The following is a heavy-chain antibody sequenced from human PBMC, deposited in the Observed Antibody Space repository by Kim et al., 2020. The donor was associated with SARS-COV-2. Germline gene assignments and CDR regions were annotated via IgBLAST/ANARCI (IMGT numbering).Heavy chain of an antibody. D-gene: IGHD6-6*01. CDR3: ARDWGSIAAEVAFDY. CDR1: GYTFTGYY. CDR2: INPNTGDT. Sequence: ASVKVSCKASGYTFTGYYMHWVRQAPGQGIEWMGRINPNTGDTNYEQKFQDRDTMTRDTSITTAYLELSGLRSDDTAVYFCARDWGSIAAEVAFDYWGQGTLVTVSS. J-gene: IGHJ4*02. V-gene: IGHV1-2*06.